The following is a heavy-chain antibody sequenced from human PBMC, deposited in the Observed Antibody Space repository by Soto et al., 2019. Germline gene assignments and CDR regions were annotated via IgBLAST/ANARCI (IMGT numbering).Heavy chain of an antibody. Sequence: QVRLVQSGAEVKKPGSSVKISCQASGGTFSAYTLSWVRQAPGQGLEWLGGISPIFGTTKYAPTFQARVTIGADESAGDAYMELSSLRSDGPAVYYCATNWGGRLGADGYSGLDHWGQGTRVTVSS. V-gene: IGHV1-69*01. J-gene: IGHJ5*02. CDR2: ISPIFGTT. CDR3: ATNWGGRLGADGYSGLDH. D-gene: IGHD5-18*01. CDR1: GGTFSAYT.